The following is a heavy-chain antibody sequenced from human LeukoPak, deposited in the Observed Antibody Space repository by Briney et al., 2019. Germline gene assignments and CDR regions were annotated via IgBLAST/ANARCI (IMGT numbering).Heavy chain of an antibody. D-gene: IGHD3-10*01. Sequence: SETLSLTCTVSGGSINVYYWSWIRQPPGKGLEWIGYIYYRGSTNYNPSLKSRVTISVGRSKNQFSLNLISVTAADTAVYYCARHYASGTYPLDYWGQGTLVTVSS. CDR2: IYYRGST. CDR3: ARHYASGTYPLDY. CDR1: GGSINVYY. J-gene: IGHJ4*02. V-gene: IGHV4-59*08.